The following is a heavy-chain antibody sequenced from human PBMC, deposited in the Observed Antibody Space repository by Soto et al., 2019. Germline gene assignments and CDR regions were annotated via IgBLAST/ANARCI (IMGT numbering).Heavy chain of an antibody. Sequence: GGSLRLSCAASGFTFSSYSMNWVRQAPGKGLEWVSSISSSSSYIYYADSVKGRFTISRDNAKNSLYLQMNSLRAEDTAVYYCARAEDYDILTGYGSPFDYWGQGTLVTSPQ. CDR2: ISSSSSYI. CDR3: ARAEDYDILTGYGSPFDY. D-gene: IGHD3-9*01. CDR1: GFTFSSYS. J-gene: IGHJ4*02. V-gene: IGHV3-21*01.